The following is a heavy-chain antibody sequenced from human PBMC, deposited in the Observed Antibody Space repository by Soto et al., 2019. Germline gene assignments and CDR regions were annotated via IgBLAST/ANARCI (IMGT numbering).Heavy chain of an antibody. V-gene: IGHV4-59*08. CDR1: GGSISSDDY. J-gene: IGHJ4*02. D-gene: IGHD3-22*01. CDR2: IYYTGTT. CDR3: ARLGGYYQALDS. Sequence: PSETLSLTCAVSGGSISSDDYWSWTRQPPGKGLEWIGYIYYTGTTTYNPSLKSRVTISLDTSKNQFSLNLDSVTAADTAVYYCARLGGYYQALDSWGQGTLVTVSS.